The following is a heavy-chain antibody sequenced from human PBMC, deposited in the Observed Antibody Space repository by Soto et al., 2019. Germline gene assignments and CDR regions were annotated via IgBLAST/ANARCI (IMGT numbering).Heavy chain of an antibody. J-gene: IGHJ4*02. D-gene: IGHD3-16*01. CDR1: GVNFISYA. Sequence: QVQLVQAGAEVKKPWTSVNLSCKVSGVNFISYAIGWGRQAPGRGLEWMGVIIPVYGTDNYTQQFQGRVTTTADESTSKAYMELCSLRAEYSALCYCARGRVITYLTAFDYWGQGSLVTVSS. CDR2: IIPVYGTD. CDR3: ARGRVITYLTAFDY. V-gene: IGHV1-69*01.